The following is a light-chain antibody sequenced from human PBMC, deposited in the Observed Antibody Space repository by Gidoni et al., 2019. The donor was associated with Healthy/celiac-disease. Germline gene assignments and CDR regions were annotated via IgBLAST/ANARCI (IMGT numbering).Light chain of an antibody. CDR3: SSYTSSSTRV. Sequence: QSALTQPASVSGSPGQSITNACTGTSSDVGGYNYVSWYQQHPGKAPKLMIYEVSNRPSGVPDRFPGSKSGNTASLTISGLQAEDEADYYCSSYTSSSTRVFGTGTKVTVL. V-gene: IGLV2-14*01. CDR2: EVS. CDR1: SSDVGGYNY. J-gene: IGLJ1*01.